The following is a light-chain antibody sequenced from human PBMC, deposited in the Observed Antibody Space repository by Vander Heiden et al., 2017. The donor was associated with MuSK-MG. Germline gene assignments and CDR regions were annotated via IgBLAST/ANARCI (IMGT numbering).Light chain of an antibody. CDR1: SSDVGGYNY. CDR3: CSYAGSYTLV. V-gene: IGLV2-11*01. J-gene: IGLJ3*02. CDR2: DVS. Sequence: QSALPHPRSVSGSPAQSATIACTGTSSDVGGYNYVSWYQQHPGKAPKFMIYDVSKRPAGVPDRFSGSKSGNTASLTISGLQAEDEADYYCCSYAGSYTLVFGGGTKLTVL.